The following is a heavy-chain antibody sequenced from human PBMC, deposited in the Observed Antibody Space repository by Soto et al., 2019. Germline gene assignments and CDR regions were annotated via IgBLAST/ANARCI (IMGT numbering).Heavy chain of an antibody. CDR1: GGSISSSSYY. V-gene: IGHV4-39*01. Sequence: PSETLSLTCTVSGGSISSSSYYWGWIRQPPGKGLEWIGSIYYSGSTYYNPSLKSRVTISVDTSKNQFSLRLSSVTAADTAVYYCARITMIVGFPLSYFDYWGQGTLVTVSS. D-gene: IGHD3-22*01. CDR3: ARITMIVGFPLSYFDY. J-gene: IGHJ4*02. CDR2: IYYSGST.